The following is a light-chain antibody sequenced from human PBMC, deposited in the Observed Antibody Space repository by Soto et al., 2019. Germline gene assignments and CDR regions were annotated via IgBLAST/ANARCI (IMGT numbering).Light chain of an antibody. Sequence: QSVLTQPPSVSGAPGQRVTISCTGSSSNIGAGYDVHWYQQLPGTAPKLLIYGNSNRPPVVPDRFSGYKSGTSASLAITGLQAEDEADYYCQSYDSSLSGWVFGGGTKLTVL. CDR1: SSNIGAGYD. CDR2: GNS. V-gene: IGLV1-40*01. J-gene: IGLJ3*02. CDR3: QSYDSSLSGWV.